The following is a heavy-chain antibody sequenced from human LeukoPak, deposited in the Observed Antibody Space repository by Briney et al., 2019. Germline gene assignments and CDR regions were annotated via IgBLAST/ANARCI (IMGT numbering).Heavy chain of an antibody. CDR3: ARGNIAVAGTYYYYYGMDA. CDR1: GGSFSGYY. CDR2: INHSGST. Sequence: SETLSLTCAVYGGSFSGYYWSWIRQPPGKGLEWIGEINHSGSTNYNPSLKSRVTISVDTSKNQFSLKLSSVTAADTAVYYCARGNIAVAGTYYYYYGMDAWGQGTTVTVSS. D-gene: IGHD6-19*01. V-gene: IGHV4-34*01. J-gene: IGHJ6*02.